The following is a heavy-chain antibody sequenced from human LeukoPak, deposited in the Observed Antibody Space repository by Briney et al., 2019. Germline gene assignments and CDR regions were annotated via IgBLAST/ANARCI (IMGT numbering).Heavy chain of an antibody. CDR1: GYSFTSYW. V-gene: IGHV5-51*01. CDR2: IYPGDSDT. Sequence: GESLKISCKGSGYSFTSYWIGWVRQMPGKGLEWMGIIYPGDSDTRYSPSFQGQVTISADKSISTAYLQWSSLKASDTAMYYCARGRIDYGDLSDAFDIWGQGTMVTVSS. J-gene: IGHJ3*02. CDR3: ARGRIDYGDLSDAFDI. D-gene: IGHD4-17*01.